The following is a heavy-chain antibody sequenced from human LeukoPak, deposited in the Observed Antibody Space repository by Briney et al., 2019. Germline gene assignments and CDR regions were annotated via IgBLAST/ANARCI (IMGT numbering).Heavy chain of an antibody. CDR3: IILRGGAAAGDDVFDI. J-gene: IGHJ3*02. V-gene: IGHV3-73*01. CDR1: GFTFSGSA. D-gene: IGHD6-13*01. Sequence: PGGSLRLSCAASGFTFSGSAMHWVRQASGKGLEWVGRIRSKANSYATAYAASLKGRFAISRDDSKSTAYLQMNSLKTEDTAVYYCIILRGGAAAGDDVFDIWGQGTMVTVAS. CDR2: IRSKANSYAT.